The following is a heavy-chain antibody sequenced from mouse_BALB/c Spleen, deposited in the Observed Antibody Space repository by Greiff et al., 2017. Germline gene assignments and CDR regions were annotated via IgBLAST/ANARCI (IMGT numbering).Heavy chain of an antibody. CDR2: IRNKANGYTT. CDR3: ARDYYYGSSASWFAY. V-gene: IGHV7-3*02. D-gene: IGHD1-1*01. Sequence: EVHLVESGGGLVQPGGSLRLSCATSGFTFTDYYMSWVRQPPGKALEWLGFIRNKANGYTTEYSASVKGRFTISRDNSQSILYLQMNTLRAEDSATYYCARDYYYGSSASWFAYWGQGTLVTVSA. J-gene: IGHJ3*01. CDR1: GFTFTDYY.